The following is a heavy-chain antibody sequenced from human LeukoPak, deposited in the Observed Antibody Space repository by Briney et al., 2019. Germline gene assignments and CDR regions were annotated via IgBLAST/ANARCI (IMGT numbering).Heavy chain of an antibody. D-gene: IGHD3-10*01. CDR1: GFTFSSYE. J-gene: IGHJ4*02. CDR3: AKDRRAGSYDY. Sequence: GGSLRLSCAASGFTFSSYEMHWVRQAPGKGLEWVSAISGSGGNTYYADSVKGRFTISRDNSKNTLYLQMNSLRAEDTAVYYCAKDRRAGSYDYWGQGTLVTVSS. V-gene: IGHV3-23*01. CDR2: ISGSGGNT.